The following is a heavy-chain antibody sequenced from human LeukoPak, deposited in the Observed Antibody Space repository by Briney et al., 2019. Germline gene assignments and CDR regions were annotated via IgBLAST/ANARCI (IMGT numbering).Heavy chain of an antibody. CDR3: AKADSSSWFFDH. Sequence: GGSLRLSCAASGFTFSSYSMNWVRQAPGKGLEWVSGISGSGDTTWYADSVKGRFTISRDNSKNTLYLQMNSLGADDTAVYYCAKADSSSWFFDHWGQGTLVTVSS. CDR1: GFTFSSYS. D-gene: IGHD6-13*01. CDR2: ISGSGDTT. J-gene: IGHJ4*02. V-gene: IGHV3-23*01.